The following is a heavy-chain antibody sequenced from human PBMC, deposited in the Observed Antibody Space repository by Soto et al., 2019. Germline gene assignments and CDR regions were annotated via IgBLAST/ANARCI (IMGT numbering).Heavy chain of an antibody. D-gene: IGHD6-25*01. Sequence: QVQLQESGPGLVKPSGTLSLTCAVSGGSISSSNWWSWVRQPPGKGLEWIGEIYHSGSTNYNPSLKSRVTISGDKSNAQFSLKLSSVTAADTAVYYCARDSAAVVPRYAFDIWGQGTMVTVSS. J-gene: IGHJ3*02. CDR3: ARDSAAVVPRYAFDI. V-gene: IGHV4-4*02. CDR1: GGSISSSNW. CDR2: IYHSGST.